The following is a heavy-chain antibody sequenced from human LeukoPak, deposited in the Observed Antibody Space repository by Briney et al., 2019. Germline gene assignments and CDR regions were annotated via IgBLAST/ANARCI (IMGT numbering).Heavy chain of an antibody. CDR1: GFTFSSYA. V-gene: IGHV3-30*04. CDR3: ASLMAAEDY. Sequence: PGGSLRLSCAASGFTFSSYAMHWVRQAPGKGLEWVAVISYDGSNKYYADSVKGRFTISRDNSKNTLYLQMNSLRAEDTAVYYCASLMAAEDYWGQGTLVTVSS. D-gene: IGHD2-8*01. CDR2: ISYDGSNK. J-gene: IGHJ4*02.